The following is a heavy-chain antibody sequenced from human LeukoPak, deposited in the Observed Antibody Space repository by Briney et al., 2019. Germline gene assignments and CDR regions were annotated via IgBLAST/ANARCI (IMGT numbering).Heavy chain of an antibody. J-gene: IGHJ4*02. D-gene: IGHD6-13*01. CDR1: GGSINSYY. CDR3: AREKAAIGTNWGDYFDS. V-gene: IGHV4-59*01. Sequence: SETLSLTCSVSGGSINSYYWTWIRQPPGKGLEWIGYIYYNEKNNNTDYNPSLKSRVTIAIDTSNNQFALRLSSVTAADTAIYYCAREKAAIGTNWGDYFDSWSQGTLVTVSS. CDR2: IYYNEKNNNT.